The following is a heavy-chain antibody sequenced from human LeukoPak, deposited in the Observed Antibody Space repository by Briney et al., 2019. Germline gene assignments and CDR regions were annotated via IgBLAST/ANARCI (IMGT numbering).Heavy chain of an antibody. V-gene: IGHV3-21*01. Sequence: GGSLRLSCAASGFSIKSCSMTWVRQAPGKGLEWVATISSSGGYIYYADSVKGRFTISRDTAQNSLFLQLNSLRVEDTAVYNCARLRDTVTSASDFWGQGTLVTVSS. D-gene: IGHD4-17*01. J-gene: IGHJ4*02. CDR3: ARLRDTVTSASDF. CDR1: GFSIKSCS. CDR2: ISSSGGYI.